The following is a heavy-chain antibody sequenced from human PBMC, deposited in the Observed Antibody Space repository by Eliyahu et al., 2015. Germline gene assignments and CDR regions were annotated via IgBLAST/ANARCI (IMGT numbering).Heavy chain of an antibody. CDR2: MNPNSGNT. CDR1: GXXFTSYX. V-gene: IGHV1-8*01. J-gene: IGHJ3*02. CDR3: ARGLQRGDDAFDI. Sequence: QVQLVQSGAEVKKPGASVKVXCXASGXXFTSYXXNWVRQATGQGLEWMGWMNPNSGNTGYAQKFQGRVTMTRNTSISTAYMELSSLRSEDTAVYYCARGLQRGDDAFDIWGQGTMVTVSS. D-gene: IGHD3-16*01.